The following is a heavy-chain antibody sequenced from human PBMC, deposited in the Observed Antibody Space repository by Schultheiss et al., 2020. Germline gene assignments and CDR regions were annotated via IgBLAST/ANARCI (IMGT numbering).Heavy chain of an antibody. D-gene: IGHD1-26*01. V-gene: IGHV3-23*01. CDR3: ASQGSSTGATDY. CDR1: GITSQNYD. CDR2: ISGSGGST. J-gene: IGHJ4*02. Sequence: GGSLRLSCVASGITSQNYDMRWVRQAPGKGLDWVAGISGSGGSTYYADSVKGRFTISRDNSKNTLYLQMNSLRAEDTAVYYCASQGSSTGATDYWGQGTLVNGYS.